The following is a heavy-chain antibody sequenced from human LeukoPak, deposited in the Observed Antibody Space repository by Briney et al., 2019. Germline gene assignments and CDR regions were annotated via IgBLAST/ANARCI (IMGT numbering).Heavy chain of an antibody. V-gene: IGHV3-48*02. D-gene: IGHD2-2*01. CDR2: INYNSSSI. CDR3: ARKYCSTTSCLFDN. CDR1: GLTFSNYG. J-gene: IGHJ4*02. Sequence: PGGSLRLSCAPSGLTFSNYGMKCVRQVQGKGLEWVSYINYNSSSIYYADSVKGRFTISRDNARNSLYLQMNSLRDEDTAVYYCARKYCSTTSCLFDNWGQGTLVTVSS.